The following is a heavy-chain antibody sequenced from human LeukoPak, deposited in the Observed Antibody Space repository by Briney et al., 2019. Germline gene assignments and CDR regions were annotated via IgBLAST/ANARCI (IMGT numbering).Heavy chain of an antibody. J-gene: IGHJ4*02. D-gene: IGHD1-26*01. CDR3: ARLASGSYYVFDY. CDR2: INPHSGGT. V-gene: IGHV1-2*02. CDR1: VYTFTGYY. Sequence: ASVKVSCKASVYTFTGYYMHWVRQAPGHGGEWMGWINPHSGGTKYAQKFQGRDTMTRDTSISTACMELSRLRSDDTAVYYCARLASGSYYVFDYWGQGTLVTVSS.